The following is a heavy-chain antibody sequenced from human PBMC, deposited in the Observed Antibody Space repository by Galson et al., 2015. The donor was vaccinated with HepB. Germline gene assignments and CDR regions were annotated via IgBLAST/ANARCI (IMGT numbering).Heavy chain of an antibody. J-gene: IGHJ5*02. CDR2: IYHSGST. V-gene: IGHV4-4*02. CDR1: GGSISSSNW. D-gene: IGHD3-10*01. Sequence: SETLSLTCAVSGGSISSSNWWSWVRQPPGKGLEWIGEIYHSGSTNYNPSLKSRVTISVDKSKNQFSLKLSSVTAADTAVYYCARSRGTYYYGSGSYYNAGNWFDPWGQGTLVTVSS. CDR3: ARSRGTYYYGSGSYYNAGNWFDP.